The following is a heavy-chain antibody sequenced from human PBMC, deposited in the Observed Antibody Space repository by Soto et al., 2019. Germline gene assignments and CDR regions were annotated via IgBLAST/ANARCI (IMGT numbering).Heavy chain of an antibody. J-gene: IGHJ5*02. CDR2: INHSGST. CDR3: ARGGYYYGSGSYYKSGWFDP. D-gene: IGHD3-10*01. Sequence: SETLSLTCAVYGGSFSGYYWSWIRQPPGKGLEWIGEINHSGSTNYNPSLKSRVTISVDTSKNQFSLKLSSVTAADTAVYYCARGGYYYGSGSYYKSGWFDPWGQGTLVTVSS. CDR1: GGSFSGYY. V-gene: IGHV4-34*01.